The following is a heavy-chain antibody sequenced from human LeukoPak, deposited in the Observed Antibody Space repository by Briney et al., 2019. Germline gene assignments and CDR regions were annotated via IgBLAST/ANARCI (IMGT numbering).Heavy chain of an antibody. CDR2: INPSGSP. V-gene: IGHV4-34*01. CDR1: GDSLSRYY. J-gene: IGHJ6*03. Sequence: PSETLSLTCAVYGDSLSRYYWTWIRQPPGKGLEWLGGINPSGSPDYNPSLKSQATISLDTSKNQFSLRLASVTAADTALYYCASVRHDPLEYYYYIDVWATGTTVTVSS. D-gene: IGHD2/OR15-2a*01. CDR3: ASVRHDPLEYYYYIDV.